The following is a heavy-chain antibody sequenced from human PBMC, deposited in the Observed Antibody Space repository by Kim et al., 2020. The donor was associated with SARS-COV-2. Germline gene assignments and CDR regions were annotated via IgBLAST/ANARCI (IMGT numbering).Heavy chain of an antibody. V-gene: IGHV4-4*02. D-gene: IGHD2-2*01. Sequence: SETLSLTCAVSGGSISSSNWWSWVRQPPGKGLEWIGEIYHSGSTNYNPSLKSRVTISVDKSKNQFSLKLSSVTAADTAVYYCARYCSSTSCYDPNDYYYYVMDVWGQGTTVTVSS. J-gene: IGHJ6*02. CDR3: ARYCSSTSCYDPNDYYYYVMDV. CDR2: IYHSGST. CDR1: GGSISSSNW.